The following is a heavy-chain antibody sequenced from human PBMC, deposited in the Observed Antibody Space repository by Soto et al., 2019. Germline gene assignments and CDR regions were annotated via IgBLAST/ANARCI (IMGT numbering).Heavy chain of an antibody. CDR2: IRSKPYDGTT. CDR3: AKDLFSMVRGASYYSYGMDV. CDR1: GFTFGDYA. J-gene: IGHJ6*02. D-gene: IGHD3-10*01. Sequence: GGSLRLSCTASGFTFGDYAMSWFRQAPGKGLEWVGFIRSKPYDGTTEYAASAKGRFTISRDDSRSIAYLQMNSLKTEDTAVYYCAKDLFSMVRGASYYSYGMDVWGQGTTVTVSS. V-gene: IGHV3-49*03.